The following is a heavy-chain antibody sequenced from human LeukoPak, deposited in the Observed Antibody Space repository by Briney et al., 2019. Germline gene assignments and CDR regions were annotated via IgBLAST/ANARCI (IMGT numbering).Heavy chain of an antibody. CDR3: AKDRSGWLHRGSYYFDY. CDR2: ISYDGSNK. CDR1: GFTFSSYG. J-gene: IGHJ4*02. D-gene: IGHD6-19*01. V-gene: IGHV3-30*18. Sequence: GGSLRLSCAASGFTFSSYGMHWVRQAPGKGLEWVAVISYDGSNKYYADSVEGRFTISRDNSKNTLYLQMNSLRAEDTAVYYCAKDRSGWLHRGSYYFDYWGQGTLVTVSS.